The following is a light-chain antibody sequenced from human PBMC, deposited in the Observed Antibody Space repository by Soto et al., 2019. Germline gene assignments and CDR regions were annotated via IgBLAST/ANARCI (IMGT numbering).Light chain of an antibody. V-gene: IGKV3-20*01. Sequence: EIVLTQSPGPLSLSPGESGTLSCRASQSLGTNFFAWFQQKPGQAPRLLIYGASTRATGIQDRFSGSGSGTDFTLTITRLEPEDSAVYYCQQYGVSPRTFGQGTKVQIK. CDR1: QSLGTNF. J-gene: IGKJ1*01. CDR2: GAS. CDR3: QQYGVSPRT.